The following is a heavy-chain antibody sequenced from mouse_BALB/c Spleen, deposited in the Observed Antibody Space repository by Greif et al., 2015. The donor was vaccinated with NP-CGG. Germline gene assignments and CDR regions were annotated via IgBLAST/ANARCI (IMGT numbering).Heavy chain of an antibody. CDR1: GYSITSDYA. D-gene: IGHD2-4*01. J-gene: IGHJ3*01. CDR3: AGGDYVWFAY. V-gene: IGHV3-2*02. Sequence: DVKLVESGPGLVKPSQSLSLTCTVTGYSITSDYAWNWIRQFPGNKLEWMGYISYSGSTSYNPSLKSRISITRDTSKNQFFLQLNSVTTEDTATYYCAGGDYVWFAYWGQGTLVTVSA. CDR2: ISYSGST.